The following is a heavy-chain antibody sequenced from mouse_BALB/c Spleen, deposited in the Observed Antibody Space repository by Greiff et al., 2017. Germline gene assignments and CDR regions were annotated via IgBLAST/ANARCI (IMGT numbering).Heavy chain of an antibody. CDR3: AREYYGSSPLFDY. J-gene: IGHJ2*01. CDR2: ISSGGST. V-gene: IGHV5-6-5*01. Sequence: EVMLVESGGGLVKPGGSLKPSVAAPGFTFSSYPMSGVRQTPEKRLEWVASISSGGSTYYPDSVKGRFTISRDNARNILYLQMSSLRSEDTAMYYCAREYYGSSPLFDYWGQGTTLTVSS. CDR1: GFTFSSYP. D-gene: IGHD1-1*01.